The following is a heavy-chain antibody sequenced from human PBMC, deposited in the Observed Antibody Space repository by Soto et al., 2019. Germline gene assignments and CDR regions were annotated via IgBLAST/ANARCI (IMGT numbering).Heavy chain of an antibody. J-gene: IGHJ6*02. CDR1: GFTFTSSA. CDR2: IVVGSGNT. CDR3: AAALVVGYCSGGSCHRDYYYGMDV. Sequence: SVKVSCKASGFTFTSSAVQWVRQARGQRLEWIGWIVVGSGNTNYAQKFQERVTITRDMSTSTAYMELSSLRSEDTAVYYCAAALVVGYCSGGSCHRDYYYGMDVWGQGTMVTVSS. D-gene: IGHD2-15*01. V-gene: IGHV1-58*01.